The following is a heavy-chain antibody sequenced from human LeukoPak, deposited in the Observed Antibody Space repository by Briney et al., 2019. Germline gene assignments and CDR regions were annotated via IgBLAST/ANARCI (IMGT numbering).Heavy chain of an antibody. D-gene: IGHD4-17*01. CDR3: AKVATVTTYYYYYYMDV. Sequence: PGGSLRLSCEASGFTFSSYAMSWVRQAPGKGLEWVSTISGSGTDTFYADSVKGRFTISRDNSKNTLYLQMSSLRAEDTAVYYCAKVATVTTYYYYYYMDVWGKGTTVTVSS. CDR1: GFTFSSYA. J-gene: IGHJ6*03. V-gene: IGHV3-23*01. CDR2: ISGSGTDT.